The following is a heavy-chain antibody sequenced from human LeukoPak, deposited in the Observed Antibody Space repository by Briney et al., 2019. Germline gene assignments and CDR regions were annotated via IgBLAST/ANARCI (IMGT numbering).Heavy chain of an antibody. J-gene: IGHJ5*02. V-gene: IGHV4-59*01. CDR2: IYYSGST. CDR3: ATDRTGTNWFDP. CDR1: GGSISSYY. D-gene: IGHD1-1*01. Sequence: PSETLSLTCTVSGGSISSYYWSWIRQPPGKGLEWIGYIYYSGSTNYNPSLKSRVTISVDTSKNQFSLKLRSVTAADTAVYYCATDRTGTNWFDPWGQGTLVTVSS.